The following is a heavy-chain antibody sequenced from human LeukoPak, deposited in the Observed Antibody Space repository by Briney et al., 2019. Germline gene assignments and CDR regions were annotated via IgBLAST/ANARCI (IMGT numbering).Heavy chain of an antibody. V-gene: IGHV1-69*05. J-gene: IGHJ6*03. CDR1: GGTFSSHA. D-gene: IGHD3-9*01. CDR2: IIPIFGTP. CDR3: ARGRYDLLTGYYPYSYYYYLDV. Sequence: GASVKVSCKASGGTFSSHAIAWVRQAPGQGLELEWMGGIIPIFGTPNYSQNFQGRVTITTDESTSTVYMELASLTSADTAVYYCARGRYDLLTGYYPYSYYYYLDVWGKGTTVTISS.